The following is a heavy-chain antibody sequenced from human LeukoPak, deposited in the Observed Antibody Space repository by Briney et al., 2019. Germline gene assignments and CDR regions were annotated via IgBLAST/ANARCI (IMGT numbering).Heavy chain of an antibody. CDR2: IGQDGSQK. J-gene: IGHJ4*02. V-gene: IGHV3-7*05. D-gene: IGHD4-17*01. Sequence: PGGSLRLSCAASGFTFSRFWRSWVRQAPGKGLEWVANIGQDGSQKEYVDTMKGRFTISRDNAKNSLHLEMNSLRGEDTAVYYCARRATVREDYFDYWGQGTLVTVSS. CDR1: GFTFSRFW. CDR3: ARRATVREDYFDY.